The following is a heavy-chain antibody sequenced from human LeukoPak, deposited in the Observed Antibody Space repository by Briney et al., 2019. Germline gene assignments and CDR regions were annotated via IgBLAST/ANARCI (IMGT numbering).Heavy chain of an antibody. CDR3: AREAYSGYDWGGYYYYGMDV. J-gene: IGHJ6*02. Sequence: SETLSLTCTVSGGSVSSYDCSWVSQPPGKGLEWGGYIYDSGTTNYNPSRKRRVTISVDTSQNQFSLKLSSVTAADTAVYYCAREAYSGYDWGGYYYYGMDVWGQGTTVTVSS. D-gene: IGHD5-12*01. CDR1: GGSVSSYD. CDR2: IYDSGTT. V-gene: IGHV4-59*02.